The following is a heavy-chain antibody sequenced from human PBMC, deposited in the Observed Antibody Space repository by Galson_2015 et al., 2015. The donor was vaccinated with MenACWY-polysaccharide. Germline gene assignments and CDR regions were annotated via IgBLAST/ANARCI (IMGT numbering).Heavy chain of an antibody. CDR2: INPNSGAT. CDR3: ARVPTYQMPGGNWFAS. CDR1: GYTFTGCF. D-gene: IGHD3-16*01. J-gene: IGHJ5*01. Sequence: SVKVSCKASGYTFTGCFMHWIRQAPGQRLEWMGWINPNSGATDYAQKFQGRVTMTRDTSINTAYMELSRLRSDDTTVYYCARVPTYQMPGGNWFASWGQGTLVTVSS. V-gene: IGHV1-2*02.